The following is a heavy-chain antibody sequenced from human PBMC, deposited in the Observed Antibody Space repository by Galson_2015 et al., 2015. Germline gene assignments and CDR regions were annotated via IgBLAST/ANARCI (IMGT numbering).Heavy chain of an antibody. J-gene: IGHJ3*01. V-gene: IGHV3-23*01. CDR2: ISGSGGST. Sequence: SLRLSCAASGFTFSSYAMSWVRQAPGKGLEWVSAISGSGGSTYYADSVKGRFTISRDNSKNTLYLQMNSLRAEDTAVYYCANLGLKWLLPDNDAFYLSRQRTLFTVSA. D-gene: IGHD6-19*01. CDR3: ANLGLKWLLPDNDAFYL. CDR1: GFTFSSYA.